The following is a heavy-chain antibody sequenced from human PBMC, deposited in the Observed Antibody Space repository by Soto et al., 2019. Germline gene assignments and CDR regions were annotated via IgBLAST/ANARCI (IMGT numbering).Heavy chain of an antibody. Sequence: QVQLVQSGAEVKKPGASVRISCKASGYTFTDYYLHWVRQAPGQGLEWMGIMNPSGGVTSYAQKYRGRVGVTRDKSTSTVYMELSSLRSVDTAVYYCASSEAVPTTTYHYWYVDVGGEGTAVTVS. CDR2: MNPSGGVT. V-gene: IGHV1-46*03. D-gene: IGHD2-2*01. CDR1: GYTFTDYY. CDR3: ASSEAVPTTTYHYWYVDV. J-gene: IGHJ6*03.